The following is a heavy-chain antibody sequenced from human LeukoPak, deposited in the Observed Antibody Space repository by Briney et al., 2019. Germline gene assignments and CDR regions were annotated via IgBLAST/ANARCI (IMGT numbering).Heavy chain of an antibody. V-gene: IGHV4-4*07. CDR1: GGSISNYY. J-gene: IGHJ4*02. Sequence: KPSETLSLTCTVSGGSISNYYWSWIRQPAGKGLEWIGRIYSSGKTNYNPSLKSRVTTSVDTSNNQLSLMMTSVTAADTAVFYCARTPQGDNYFDYWGQGHLVTVSS. CDR2: IYSSGKT. CDR3: ARTPQGDNYFDY. D-gene: IGHD3-9*01.